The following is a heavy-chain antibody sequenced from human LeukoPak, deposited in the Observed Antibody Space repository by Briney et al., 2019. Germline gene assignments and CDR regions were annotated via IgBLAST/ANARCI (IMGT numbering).Heavy chain of an antibody. J-gene: IGHJ3*02. D-gene: IGHD1-26*01. CDR2: ISGSGGST. V-gene: IGHV3-23*01. CDR1: GFTFSSYA. Sequence: GGSLRLSCAASGFTFSSYAMSWVRQAPGMGLEWVSAISGSGGSTYYADSVKGRFTISRDNSKNTLYLQMNSLRAEDTAVYYCAKSKWELLKAGAFDIWGQGTMVTVSS. CDR3: AKSKWELLKAGAFDI.